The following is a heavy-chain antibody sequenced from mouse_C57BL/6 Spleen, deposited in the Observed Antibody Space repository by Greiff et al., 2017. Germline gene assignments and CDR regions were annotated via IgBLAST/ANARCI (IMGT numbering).Heavy chain of an antibody. CDR2: ISYDGSN. V-gene: IGHV3-6*01. CDR1: GYSITSGYY. D-gene: IGHD1-1*01. J-gene: IGHJ1*03. CDR3: ARVDYYYGSSYWYFDV. Sequence: EVKLQESGPGLVKPSQSLSLTCSVTGYSITSGYYWNWIRQFPGNQLEWLGYISYDGSNNYNPSLKNRISITRDTSQNQFFLKLSSVTTEDTATYYCARVDYYYGSSYWYFDVWGTGTTVTVSS.